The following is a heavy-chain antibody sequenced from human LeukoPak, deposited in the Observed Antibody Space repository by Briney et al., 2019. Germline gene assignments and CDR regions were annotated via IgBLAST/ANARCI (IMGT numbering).Heavy chain of an antibody. V-gene: IGHV3-23*01. CDR1: GFTLSSYA. D-gene: IGHD1-26*01. CDR3: AKGESGSYYYYYGMDV. Sequence: PGRSLRPSCAASGFTLSSYAISWVRQAPGQGLEWVSAISGSGGSTYYADSVKGRFTISRDNSKNTLYLQMNSLRAEDTAVYYCAKGESGSYYYYYGMDVWGQGTTVTVSS. J-gene: IGHJ6*02. CDR2: ISGSGGST.